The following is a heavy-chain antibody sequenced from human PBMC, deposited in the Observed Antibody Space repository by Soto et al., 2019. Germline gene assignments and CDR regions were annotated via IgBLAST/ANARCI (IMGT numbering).Heavy chain of an antibody. CDR2: INGGNGDT. CDR3: APCVMVATGTLSGCAP. Sequence: VQLVQSGAEVKKPGASVKVSCNASGYTFTNYAMHWVRQAPGQSLEWMGWINGGNGDTKYSQKFQERITITRDTSASTASMEGSVRSSKAAGVYSWAPCVMVATGTLSGCAPGGQEPLVTVSS. J-gene: IGHJ5*02. CDR1: GYTFTNYA. V-gene: IGHV1-3*01. D-gene: IGHD2-21*02.